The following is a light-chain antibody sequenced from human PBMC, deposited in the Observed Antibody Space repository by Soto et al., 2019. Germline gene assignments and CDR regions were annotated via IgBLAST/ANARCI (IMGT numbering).Light chain of an antibody. Sequence: QSVLTQPPSVSAAPGQKVIISCSGSSSDIGKKYISWYQHFPGTAPKLLIYDTDKRFPGTPDRFSASKSDTSATLAITGLQTGDEADYFCGTWHSHLSDYVFGTGTKVTVL. J-gene: IGLJ1*01. CDR1: SSDIGKKY. CDR2: DTD. CDR3: GTWHSHLSDYV. V-gene: IGLV1-51*01.